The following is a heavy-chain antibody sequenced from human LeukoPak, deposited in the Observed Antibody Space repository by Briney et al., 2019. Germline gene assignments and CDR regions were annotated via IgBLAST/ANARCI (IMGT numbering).Heavy chain of an antibody. Sequence: GASVKVSCETSGYTFTTYPINWVRQAPGQGLEWMGWITTYNGDTNYAQNLQGRVTMTADTSTSTAYMELRSLRSDDTAVYYCALISYCTTVTCYYLDYWGQGTLVTVSS. V-gene: IGHV1-18*01. CDR1: GYTFTTYP. J-gene: IGHJ4*02. CDR2: ITTYNGDT. CDR3: ALISYCTTVTCYYLDY. D-gene: IGHD2-8*01.